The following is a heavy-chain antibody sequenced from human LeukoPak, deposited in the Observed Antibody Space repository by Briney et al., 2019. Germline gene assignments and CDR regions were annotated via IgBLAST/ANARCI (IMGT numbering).Heavy chain of an antibody. CDR2: MNPNSGNT. Sequence: GASVKVSCKASGYTFTSYDINWVRQATGQGLEWMGWMNPNSGNTGYAQKFQGRVTMTRNTSIGTAYMELSSLRSEDTAVYYCARGRAYYYDSSGLCWGQGTLVTVSS. J-gene: IGHJ4*02. CDR3: ARGRAYYYDSSGLC. CDR1: GYTFTSYD. V-gene: IGHV1-8*01. D-gene: IGHD3-22*01.